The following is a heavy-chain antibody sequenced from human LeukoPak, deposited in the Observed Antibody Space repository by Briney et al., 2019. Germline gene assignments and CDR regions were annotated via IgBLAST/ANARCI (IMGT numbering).Heavy chain of an antibody. V-gene: IGHV4-39*07. Sequence: PSETLSLTCTVSGGSISSSSYYWGWFRQPPGKGLEWNGKIYYSGSTYYNPSVKSRVTISVDTSKNQLSLKLSSVTAADTAVYYCARGYRDYDSSGYSTFDYWGQGTLVTVSS. D-gene: IGHD3-22*01. J-gene: IGHJ4*02. CDR3: ARGYRDYDSSGYSTFDY. CDR1: GGSISSSSYY. CDR2: IYYSGST.